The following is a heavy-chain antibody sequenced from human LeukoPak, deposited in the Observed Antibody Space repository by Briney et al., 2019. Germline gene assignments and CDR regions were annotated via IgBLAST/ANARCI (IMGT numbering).Heavy chain of an antibody. D-gene: IGHD2-21*02. CDR3: ARGVPTEWDYYYYMDV. CDR1: GGSISSGSYY. CDR2: IYYSGST. V-gene: IGHV4-61*09. Sequence: PSQTLSLTCTVSGGSISSGSYYWSWIRQPAGKGLEWIGYIYYSGSTNYNPSLKSRVTISVDTSKNQFSLKLSSVTAADTAVYYCARGVPTEWDYYYYMDVWGKGTTVTVSS. J-gene: IGHJ6*03.